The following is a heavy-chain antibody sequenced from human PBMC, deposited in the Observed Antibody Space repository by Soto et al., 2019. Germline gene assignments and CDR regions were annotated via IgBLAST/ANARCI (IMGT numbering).Heavy chain of an antibody. CDR2: MNPNSGNT. Sequence: GASVKVSCKASGYTFTSYDINWVRQATGQGLEWMGWMNPNSGNTGYAQKFQGWVTMTRDTSISTAYMELSRLRSDDTAVYYCARAGYSSSWYVSSAFDIWGQGTMVTVSS. CDR1: GYTFTSYD. D-gene: IGHD6-13*01. V-gene: IGHV1-8*01. J-gene: IGHJ3*02. CDR3: ARAGYSSSWYVSSAFDI.